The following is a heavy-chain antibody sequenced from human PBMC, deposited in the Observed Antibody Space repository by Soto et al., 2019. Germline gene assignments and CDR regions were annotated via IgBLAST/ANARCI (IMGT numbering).Heavy chain of an antibody. CDR1: GGTFSSYA. Sequence: SVKVSCKASGGTFSSYAISWVRQAPGQGLEWMGGIIPIFGTANYAQKFQGRVTITADESTSTAYMELSSLRSEDAAVYYCARFRGRYYYYGMDVWGQGTTVTVSS. V-gene: IGHV1-69*13. D-gene: IGHD1-26*01. CDR3: ARFRGRYYYYGMDV. CDR2: IIPIFGTA. J-gene: IGHJ6*02.